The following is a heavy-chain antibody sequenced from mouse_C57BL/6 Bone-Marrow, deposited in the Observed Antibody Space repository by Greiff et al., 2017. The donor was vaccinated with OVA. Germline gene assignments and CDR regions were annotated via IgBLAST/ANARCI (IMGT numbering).Heavy chain of an antibody. V-gene: IGHV5-17*01. CDR3: ARSHYYGSGPNYFDY. D-gene: IGHD1-1*01. Sequence: EVKLVESGGGLVKPGGSLKLSCAASGFTFSDYGMHWVRQAPEKGLEWVAYISSGSSTIYYADTVKGRFTISRDNAKNTLFLQMTSLRSEDTAMYYCARSHYYGSGPNYFDYWGQGTTLTVSS. CDR1: GFTFSDYG. CDR2: ISSGSSTI. J-gene: IGHJ2*01.